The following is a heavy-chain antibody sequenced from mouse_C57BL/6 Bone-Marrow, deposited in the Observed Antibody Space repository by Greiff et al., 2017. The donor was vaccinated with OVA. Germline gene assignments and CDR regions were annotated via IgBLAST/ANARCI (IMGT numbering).Heavy chain of an antibody. Sequence: EVKVEESGGGLVKPGGSLKLSCAASGFTFSSYTMSWVRQTPEKRLEWVATISGGGGNTYYPDSVKGRFTISRDNAKNTLYLQMSRLRSEYTALYYCAGHVYYYGTAWFAYWGQGTLVTGSA. CDR2: ISGGGGNT. V-gene: IGHV5-9*01. D-gene: IGHD1-1*01. CDR1: GFTFSSYT. CDR3: AGHVYYYGTAWFAY. J-gene: IGHJ3*01.